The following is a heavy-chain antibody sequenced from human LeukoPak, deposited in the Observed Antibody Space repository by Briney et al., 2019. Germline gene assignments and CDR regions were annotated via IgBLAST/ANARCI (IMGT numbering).Heavy chain of an antibody. CDR1: GYTFTGYY. J-gene: IGHJ5*02. Sequence: ASVKVSCKTSGYTFTGYYMHWLRQAPGQGLEWMGWINPNSGGTNYAQKFQDRVTLTRDTSISTAYMELSRLKFDDTGVYYCARDLFFHFGGDWAWGRGTQVTVSS. CDR3: ARDLFFHFGGDWA. D-gene: IGHD2-21*02. CDR2: INPNSGGT. V-gene: IGHV1-2*02.